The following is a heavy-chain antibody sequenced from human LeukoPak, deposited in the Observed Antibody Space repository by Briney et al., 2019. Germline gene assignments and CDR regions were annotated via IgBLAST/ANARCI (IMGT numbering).Heavy chain of an antibody. CDR3: ARAPRSRFTVTTPSAFDI. J-gene: IGHJ3*02. V-gene: IGHV4-59*12. CDR2: IHYSGST. Sequence: SETLSLTCTVSGGSISSYYWSWIRQPPGKGLEWIGYIHYSGSTNYNPSLKSRVTISVDTSKNQFSLKLSSVTAADTAVYYCARAPRSRFTVTTPSAFDIWGQGTMVTVSS. D-gene: IGHD4-11*01. CDR1: GGSISSYY.